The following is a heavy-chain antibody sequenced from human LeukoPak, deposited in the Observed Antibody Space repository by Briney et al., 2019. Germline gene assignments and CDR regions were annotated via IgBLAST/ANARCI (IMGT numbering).Heavy chain of an antibody. J-gene: IGHJ1*01. CDR3: ARSGLYSSSWYRY. V-gene: IGHV1-69*01. CDR1: GGTFSSYA. CDR2: IIPIFGTA. D-gene: IGHD6-13*01. Sequence: SAKVSCKASGGTFSSYAISWVRQAPGQGLEWMGGIIPIFGTANYAQKFQGRVTITADESTGTAYMELSSLRSEDTAVYYCARSGLYSSSWYRYWGQGTLVTVSS.